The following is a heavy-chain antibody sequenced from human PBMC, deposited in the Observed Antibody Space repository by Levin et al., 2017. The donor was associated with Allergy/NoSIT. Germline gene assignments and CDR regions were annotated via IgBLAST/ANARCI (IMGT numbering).Heavy chain of an antibody. CDR1: GFTFSDYY. CDR2: ISSSGSTI. V-gene: IGHV3-11*01. Sequence: GGSLRLSCAASGFTFSDYYMSWIRQAPGKGLEWVSYISSSGSTIYYADSVKGRFTISRDNAKNSLYLQMNSLRAEDTAVYYCAREYGYYDSSGYTRESTLDYWGQGTLVTVSS. J-gene: IGHJ4*02. D-gene: IGHD3-22*01. CDR3: AREYGYYDSSGYTRESTLDY.